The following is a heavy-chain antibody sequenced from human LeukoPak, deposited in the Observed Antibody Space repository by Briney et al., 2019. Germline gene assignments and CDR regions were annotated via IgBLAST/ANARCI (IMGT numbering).Heavy chain of an antibody. CDR3: AGNRRSMVSDDAFDI. J-gene: IGHJ3*02. Sequence: GSLRLSCAASGFTVSSNYMSWVRQAPGKGLEWVSVIYSGGGTYYADSVKGRFTISRDNCKNTLYLQMNSLRAEDTAVYYCAGNRRSMVSDDAFDIWGQGTMVTVSS. D-gene: IGHD3-10*01. CDR2: IYSGGGT. V-gene: IGHV3-66*01. CDR1: GFTVSSNY.